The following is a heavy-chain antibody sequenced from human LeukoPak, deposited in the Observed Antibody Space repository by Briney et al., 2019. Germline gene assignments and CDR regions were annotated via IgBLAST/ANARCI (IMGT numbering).Heavy chain of an antibody. J-gene: IGHJ3*02. V-gene: IGHV1-46*01. D-gene: IGHD4-11*01. Sequence: ASVKVSCKTSGYTFTSYYMHWVRQAPGQGLEWMGIINPSGGSTSYAQKFQGRVTMTRDTSTSTVYMELSSLRSEDTAVYYCARDRAAATVTTYDAFYIWGQGTMVTVSS. CDR3: ARDRAAATVTTYDAFYI. CDR1: GYTFTSYY. CDR2: INPSGGST.